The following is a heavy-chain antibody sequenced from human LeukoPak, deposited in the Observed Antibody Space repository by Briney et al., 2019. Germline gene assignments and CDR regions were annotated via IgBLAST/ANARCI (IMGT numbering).Heavy chain of an antibody. D-gene: IGHD2-15*01. CDR1: GFTFNNYS. CDR2: ISTYSTYI. J-gene: IGHJ5*02. CDR3: ARDPWGYDL. Sequence: GGSLLLSCAASGFTFNNYSIHWVRQAPGKGLEWVSSISTYSTYISYADSVKGRFTISRDNSKNSLYLHMNSLKAEDTAVYYCARDPWGYDLWGQGTLVTVS. V-gene: IGHV3-21*01.